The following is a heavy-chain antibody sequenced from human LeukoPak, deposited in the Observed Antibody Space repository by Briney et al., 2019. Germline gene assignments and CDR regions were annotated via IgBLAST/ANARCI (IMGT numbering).Heavy chain of an antibody. CDR2: IYYSGST. CDR1: GGSISSSSYY. J-gene: IGHJ4*02. V-gene: IGHV4-39*07. D-gene: IGHD3-10*01. Sequence: SETLPLTCTVSGGSISSSSYYWGWIRQPPGKGLEWIGSIYYSGSTYYNLSLKSRVTISVDTSKNQFSLKLSSVTAADTAVYYCARDRFRDWGQGTLVTVSS. CDR3: ARDRFRD.